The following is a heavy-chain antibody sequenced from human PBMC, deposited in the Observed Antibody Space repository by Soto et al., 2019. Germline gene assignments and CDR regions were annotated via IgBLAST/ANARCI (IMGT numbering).Heavy chain of an antibody. J-gene: IGHJ6*02. CDR3: AREDYYGSGSYYKDYGMDV. CDR1: GFTFSSYG. D-gene: IGHD3-10*01. V-gene: IGHV3-33*01. CDR2: IWYDGSNK. Sequence: PGGSLRLSCAASGFTFSSYGMHWVRQAPGKGLEWVAVIWYDGSNKYYADSVKGRFTIPRDNSKNTLYLQMNSLRAEDTAVYYCAREDYYGSGSYYKDYGMDVWGQGTTVTVS.